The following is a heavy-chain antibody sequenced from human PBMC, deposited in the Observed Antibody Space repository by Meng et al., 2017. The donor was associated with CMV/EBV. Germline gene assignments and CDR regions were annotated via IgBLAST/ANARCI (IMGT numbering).Heavy chain of an antibody. J-gene: IGHJ6*02. CDR3: ARIVGDPTFTSLNGGMDV. CDR2: IIPIFGTA. Sequence: SVKVSCKASAGTFSSYAISWVRQAPGQGLEWMGGIIPIFGTANYAQKFQGRVTITTDESTSTAYMELSSLRSEDTAVYYCARIVGDPTFTSLNGGMDVWGQGTTVTVSS. D-gene: IGHD5-12*01. V-gene: IGHV1-69*05. CDR1: AGTFSSYA.